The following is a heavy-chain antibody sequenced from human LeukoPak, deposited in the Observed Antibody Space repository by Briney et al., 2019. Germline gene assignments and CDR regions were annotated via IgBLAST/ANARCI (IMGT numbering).Heavy chain of an antibody. Sequence: ASVKVSCKASGYTFTSYDINWVRQATGQGLEWMGWMNPNSGNTGYAQKFQGRVTMTRNTSISTAYMELSSLRSEDTAVYYCARARYYYYGSESSPLDYWGQGTLVTVSS. J-gene: IGHJ4*02. D-gene: IGHD3-10*01. CDR2: MNPNSGNT. V-gene: IGHV1-8*01. CDR3: ARARYYYYGSESSPLDY. CDR1: GYTFTSYD.